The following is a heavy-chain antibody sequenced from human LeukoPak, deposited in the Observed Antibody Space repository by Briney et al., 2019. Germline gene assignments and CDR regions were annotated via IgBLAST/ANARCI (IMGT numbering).Heavy chain of an antibody. CDR3: ARDLQMNYYESSGYYYHDAFDI. CDR2: INPSGGST. Sequence: ASVKVSCKASGYTFTSYYMHWVRQAPGQGLEWMGIINPSGGSTSYAQKFQGRVTMTRDTSTSTVYMELSSLRSEDTAVYYCARDLQMNYYESSGYYYHDAFDIWGQGTMVTVSS. D-gene: IGHD3-22*01. J-gene: IGHJ3*02. V-gene: IGHV1-46*01. CDR1: GYTFTSYY.